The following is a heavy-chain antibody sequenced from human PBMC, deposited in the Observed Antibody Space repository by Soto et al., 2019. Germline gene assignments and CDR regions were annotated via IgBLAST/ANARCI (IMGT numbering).Heavy chain of an antibody. V-gene: IGHV3-23*01. D-gene: IGHD2-21*01. Sequence: GVSLRLSCAASGFTFKIFAMSWVRQAPGKGLEWVSGIGGGDHDTYYADSVKGRFTISRDNSRNTVFLQMTSLRAEDTAIYYCAKDRQDHNSVWDPFDIWGQGTMVTVSS. J-gene: IGHJ3*02. CDR1: GFTFKIFA. CDR3: AKDRQDHNSVWDPFDI. CDR2: IGGGDHDT.